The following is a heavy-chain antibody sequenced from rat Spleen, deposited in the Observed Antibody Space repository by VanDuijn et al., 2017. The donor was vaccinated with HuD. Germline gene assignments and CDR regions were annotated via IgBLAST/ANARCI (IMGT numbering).Heavy chain of an antibody. CDR1: GFTFSDYA. D-gene: IGHD1-11*01. CDR3: ARGGGIDY. CDR2: IIYDGSRL. Sequence: EVQLVESDGGLVQPGRSLKLSCAASGFTFSDYAMAWVRQAPKKGLEWVATIIYDGSRLYYLDSVKGRFTIPRDNAKSTLYLQMDSLRSEDTATYYCARGGGIDYWGQGVMVTVSS. V-gene: IGHV5-17*01. J-gene: IGHJ2*01.